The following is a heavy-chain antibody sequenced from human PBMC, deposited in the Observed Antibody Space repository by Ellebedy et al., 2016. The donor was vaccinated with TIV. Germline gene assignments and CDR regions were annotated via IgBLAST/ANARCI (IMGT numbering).Heavy chain of an antibody. CDR2: IYAGGST. J-gene: IGHJ4*02. Sequence: PGGSLRLSCTVYGFTISSNYITWVRQAPGKGLEWVATIYAGGSTEYADSVKGRFTFSRDASKNMVFLQMDRLRGEDTAVYPCASLYCSRGSCFMDYWGLGTLVHVSA. CDR1: GFTISSNY. CDR3: ASLYCSRGSCFMDY. V-gene: IGHV3-66*01. D-gene: IGHD2-15*01.